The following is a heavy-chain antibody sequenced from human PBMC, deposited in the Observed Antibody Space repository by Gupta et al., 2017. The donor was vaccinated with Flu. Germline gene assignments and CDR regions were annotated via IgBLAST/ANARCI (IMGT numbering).Heavy chain of an antibody. D-gene: IGHD1-26*01. CDR3: AKDVGATLFDY. Sequence: WVRQAPGKGLEWVSAISGSGGSTYYADSVKGRFTISRDNSKNTLYLQMNSLRAEDTAVYYCAKDVGATLFDYWGQGTLVTVSS. CDR2: ISGSGGST. J-gene: IGHJ4*02. V-gene: IGHV3-23*01.